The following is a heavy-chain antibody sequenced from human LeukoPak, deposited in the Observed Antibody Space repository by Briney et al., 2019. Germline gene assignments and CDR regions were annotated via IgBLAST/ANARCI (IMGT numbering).Heavy chain of an antibody. CDR1: GGAISSGGYY. Sequence: SQTLSLTCIVSGGAISSGGYYRTWIRQHPGKGLEWIGYISYSGSTYYNPSLNSRLTISVDTSKNQFSLTLTSVTAADTAVYYCATDHGATIGYFFDYWGQGTLVTVFS. J-gene: IGHJ4*02. CDR3: ATDHGATIGYFFDY. V-gene: IGHV4-31*03. D-gene: IGHD5-24*01. CDR2: ISYSGST.